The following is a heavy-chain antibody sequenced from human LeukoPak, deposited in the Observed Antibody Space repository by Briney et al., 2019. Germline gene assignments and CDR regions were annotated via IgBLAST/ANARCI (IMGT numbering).Heavy chain of an antibody. CDR3: ARDLRATY. D-gene: IGHD5-24*01. CDR2: VHHSGRT. J-gene: IGHJ1*01. CDR1: GASIFNYY. Sequence: SETLSLTCNVSGASIFNYYWSWIRQAPGKGLEWIGYVHHSGRTNSNPSLGSRVTMSVDTSTSQLSLNLTSVTTADTAVYVCARDLRATYWGQGTLVFVSS. V-gene: IGHV4-59*01.